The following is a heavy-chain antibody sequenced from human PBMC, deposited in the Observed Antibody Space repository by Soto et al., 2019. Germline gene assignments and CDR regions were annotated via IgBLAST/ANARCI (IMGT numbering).Heavy chain of an antibody. J-gene: IGHJ4*02. CDR2: IKSKTNGGTT. CDR3: STDLRLGKNYHSNPYLDF. CDR1: GFTFSNAW. V-gene: IGHV3-15*01. Sequence: GGSLRLSCAASGFTFSNAWMSWVRQAPGKGLEWVGRIKSKTNGGTTDYAAPVKGRFTISRDDSKNTLFLQMSSLKTEDTAVYYCSTDLRLGKNYHSNPYLDFWGQGTLVTVSS. D-gene: IGHD3-22*01.